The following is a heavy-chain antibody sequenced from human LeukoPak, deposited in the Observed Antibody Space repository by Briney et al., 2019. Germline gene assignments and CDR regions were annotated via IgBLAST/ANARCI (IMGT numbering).Heavy chain of an antibody. D-gene: IGHD6-13*01. Sequence: GGSLRLSCAASGFTFSTYWMRWVRQAPGKGLVWVSRIDSDESSTSYADSVKGRFTISRDNAKNTLYLQMNSLRAEDTAVYYCAREAAAGTFYYYYYMDVWGKGTTVTVSS. V-gene: IGHV3-74*01. CDR1: GFTFSTYW. J-gene: IGHJ6*03. CDR2: IDSDESST. CDR3: AREAAAGTFYYYYYMDV.